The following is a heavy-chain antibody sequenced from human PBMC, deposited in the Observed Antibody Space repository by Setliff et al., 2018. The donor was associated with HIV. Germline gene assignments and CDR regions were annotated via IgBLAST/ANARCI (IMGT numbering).Heavy chain of an antibody. V-gene: IGHV4-61*02. Sequence: PSETLSLTCTVSGGSIRSDSYYWTWIRQPAGEGLEWIGRIYSSGNTNYNPSLESRVTISVDTSKNQFSLKLSSVTAADTAVYYCAREEKLSAVAGTMYYYYAMDVWGQWTTVTVSS. CDR1: GGSIRSDSYY. J-gene: IGHJ6*02. CDR2: IYSSGNT. D-gene: IGHD6-19*01. CDR3: AREEKLSAVAGTMYYYYAMDV.